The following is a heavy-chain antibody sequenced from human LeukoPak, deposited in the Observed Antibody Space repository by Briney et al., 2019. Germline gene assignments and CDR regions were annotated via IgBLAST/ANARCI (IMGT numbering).Heavy chain of an antibody. CDR1: GFTFSRYW. CDR3: ARDVCSGGSCYSSDFDY. V-gene: IGHV3-7*01. CDR2: IKQDGSEK. D-gene: IGHD2-15*01. Sequence: GGSLRLSCAASGFTFSRYWMSWVREAPGKGLEWVANIKQDGSEKYYVDSVKGRFTISRDNAKNSLYLQMNSLRAEDTAVYYCARDVCSGGSCYSSDFDYWGQGTLVTVSS. J-gene: IGHJ4*02.